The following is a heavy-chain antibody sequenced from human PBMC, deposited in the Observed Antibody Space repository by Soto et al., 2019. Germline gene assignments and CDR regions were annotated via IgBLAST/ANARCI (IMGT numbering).Heavy chain of an antibody. V-gene: IGHV3-30-3*01. J-gene: IGHJ4*02. CDR1: GFTFSSYA. D-gene: IGHD3-3*01. CDR2: ISYDGTDA. CDR3: ARDQPDVGSAYKSCTRH. Sequence: GGSLILSCVSSGFTFSSYAMHWVRQAPGKGLEWVAVISYDGTDAYYADSMKGRFTIARDNSKSTLYLQMSSLRAGDTAVYYCARDQPDVGSAYKSCTRHWGPGNLVTV.